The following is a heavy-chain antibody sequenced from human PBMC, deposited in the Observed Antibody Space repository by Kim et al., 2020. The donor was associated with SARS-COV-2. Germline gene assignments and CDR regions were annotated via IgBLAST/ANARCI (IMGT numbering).Heavy chain of an antibody. CDR2: INPSGGST. D-gene: IGHD3-9*01. CDR1: GYTFTSYY. Sequence: ASVKVSCKASGYTFTSYYMHWVRQAPGQGLEWMGIINPSGGSTSYAQKFQGRVTMTRDTSTSTVYMELSSLRSEDTAVYYCARDADILTGYYRIDNWGQGTLVTVSS. J-gene: IGHJ4*02. CDR3: ARDADILTGYYRIDN. V-gene: IGHV1-46*01.